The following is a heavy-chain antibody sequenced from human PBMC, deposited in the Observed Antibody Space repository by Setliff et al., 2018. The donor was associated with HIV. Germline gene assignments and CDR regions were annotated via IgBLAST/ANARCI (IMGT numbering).Heavy chain of an antibody. D-gene: IGHD1-26*01. V-gene: IGHV1-18*01. CDR2: ISAYNGDT. CDR3: ATWGGSPDGYFYYYTDV. J-gene: IGHJ6*03. Sequence: ASVKVSCKASGYTFTSYGISWVRQAPGQGLEWMGWISAYNGDTNYAQKLQGRVTMTTDTSTSTAYMELRSLRSDDTAVYYCATWGGSPDGYFYYYTDVWGKGTTVTISS. CDR1: GYTFTSYG.